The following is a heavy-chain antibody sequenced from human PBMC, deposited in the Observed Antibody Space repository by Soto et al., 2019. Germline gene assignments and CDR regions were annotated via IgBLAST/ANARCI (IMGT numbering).Heavy chain of an antibody. V-gene: IGHV3-23*01. J-gene: IGHJ6*02. CDR1: GFTFSSYA. CDR2: ISGSGGST. Sequence: GGSLRLSCAASGFTFSSYAMSWVRQAPGKGLEWVSAISGSGGSTYYADSVKGRFTISRDNSKNTLYLQMNSLRAEDTAVYYCANSKLLLGGWNPVEGMDVWGQGTTVTVSS. CDR3: ANSKLLLGGWNPVEGMDV. D-gene: IGHD2-15*01.